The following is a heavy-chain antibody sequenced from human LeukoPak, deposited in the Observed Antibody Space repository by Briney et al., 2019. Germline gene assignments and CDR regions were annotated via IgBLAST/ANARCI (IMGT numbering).Heavy chain of an antibody. Sequence: PGGSLRLSCAASGFTFSSYDMTWVRQAPGKGLEWVSFITTSSSYIYYADSVKGRFTISRDNAKNSLYLQMNSLRAEDTAVYYCARDFSVLTGYSPQGYYCGMDVWGQGTTVTVSS. D-gene: IGHD3-9*01. CDR2: ITTSSSYI. J-gene: IGHJ6*02. V-gene: IGHV3-21*01. CDR1: GFTFSSYD. CDR3: ARDFSVLTGYSPQGYYCGMDV.